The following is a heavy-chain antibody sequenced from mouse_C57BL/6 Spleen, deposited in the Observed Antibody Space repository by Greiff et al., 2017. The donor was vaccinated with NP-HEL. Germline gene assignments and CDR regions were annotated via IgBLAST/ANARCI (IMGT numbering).Heavy chain of an antibody. Sequence: EVQLVESGGGLVQPKGSLKLSCAASGFTFNTYAMHWVRQAPGKGLEWVACIRSKSSNYATYYADSVKDRFTISRDDSQSMLYLQMNNLKTEDTAMYYCVRGLNYEGRYYAMDYWGQGTSVTVSS. CDR3: VRGLNYEGRYYAMDY. V-gene: IGHV10-3*01. J-gene: IGHJ4*01. CDR2: IRSKSSNYAT. D-gene: IGHD2-4*01. CDR1: GFTFNTYA.